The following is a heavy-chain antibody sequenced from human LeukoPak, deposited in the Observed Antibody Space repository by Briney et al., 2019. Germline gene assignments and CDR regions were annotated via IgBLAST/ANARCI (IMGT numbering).Heavy chain of an antibody. J-gene: IGHJ6*02. CDR1: GGTFSSYA. Sequence: ASVKVSCKASGGTFSSYAISWVRQAPGQGLEWMGRIIPILGIANYAQKFQGRVTITADKSTSTAYMELSSLRSEDTAVYYCARDLRATSYYYYGMDVWGQGTTVTVSS. V-gene: IGHV1-69*04. CDR3: ARDLRATSYYYYGMDV. CDR2: IIPILGIA. D-gene: IGHD2-2*01.